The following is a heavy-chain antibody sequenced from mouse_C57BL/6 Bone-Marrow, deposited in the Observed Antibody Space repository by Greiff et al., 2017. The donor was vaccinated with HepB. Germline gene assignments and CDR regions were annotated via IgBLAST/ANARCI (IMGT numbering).Heavy chain of an antibody. CDR2: IWGDGST. Sequence: VKVVESGPGLVAPSQSLSITCTVSGFSFTSYGVSWVRQPPGKGLEWLGVIWGDGSTNYHSALIYRLCISKDNSKSQVFLKLNSLQTGDTATYYCAKKSYCGSSYLYFDVWGTGTTVTVSS. CDR1: GFSFTSYG. J-gene: IGHJ1*03. V-gene: IGHV2-3*01. CDR3: AKKSYCGSSYLYFDV. D-gene: IGHD1-1*01.